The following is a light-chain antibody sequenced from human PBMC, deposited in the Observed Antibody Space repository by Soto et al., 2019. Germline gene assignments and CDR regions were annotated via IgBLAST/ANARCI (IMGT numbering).Light chain of an antibody. CDR2: GAS. Sequence: EIVMTQSPGTLSVSPGERVTLSCRASQSVGNNLAWHQQKPGQAPRLLIYGASTRATGFPARFSGSGSGTEFTLTISRLEPEDFAVYYCQQYGSSGTFGQGTKVDI. CDR3: QQYGSSGT. CDR1: QSVGNN. V-gene: IGKV3-15*01. J-gene: IGKJ1*01.